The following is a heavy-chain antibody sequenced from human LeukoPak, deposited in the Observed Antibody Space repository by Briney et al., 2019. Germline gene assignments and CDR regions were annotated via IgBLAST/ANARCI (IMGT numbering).Heavy chain of an antibody. CDR2: INPDGSTT. CDR1: GFTFSRYW. J-gene: IGHJ5*02. D-gene: IGHD3-22*01. CDR3: ARVLSGSWDWFDP. Sequence: PGGSLRLSCAASGFTFSRYWIHWVRQAPGKGLEWVSRINPDGSTTTYADSVKGRFTISRDNAKNTVYLQMNSLRAEDTAVYCCARVLSGSWDWFDPWGQGTLVTVSS. V-gene: IGHV3-74*01.